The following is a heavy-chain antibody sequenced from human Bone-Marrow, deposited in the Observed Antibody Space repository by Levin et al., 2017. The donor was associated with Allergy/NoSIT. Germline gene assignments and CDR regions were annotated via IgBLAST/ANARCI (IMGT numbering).Heavy chain of an antibody. CDR2: IHPNSGGT. CDR1: GYTFTDYY. CDR3: ARSTITGTGTFDF. D-gene: IGHD1-20*01. Sequence: GESLKISCKASGYTFTDYYMHWVRQAPGQGLEWVGRIHPNSGGTNYAQRFQGRVSMTRDTSIRTAYMELSRLTSDDTAIYYCARSTITGTGTFDFWGRGSLVTVSS. V-gene: IGHV1-2*06. J-gene: IGHJ4*02.